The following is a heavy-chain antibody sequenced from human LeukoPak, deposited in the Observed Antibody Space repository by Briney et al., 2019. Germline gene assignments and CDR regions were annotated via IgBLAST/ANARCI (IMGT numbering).Heavy chain of an antibody. V-gene: IGHV4-34*01. D-gene: IGHD2-15*01. CDR2: INHSGST. Sequence: SETLSLTCAVYGGSFSGYYWSWIRQPPGKGLEWMGEINHSGSTNYNPSLKSRVTISVDTSKNQFSLKLSSVTAADTAVYYCASGDCSGGSCYSYFDYWGQGTLVTVSS. CDR3: ASGDCSGGSCYSYFDY. CDR1: GGSFSGYY. J-gene: IGHJ4*02.